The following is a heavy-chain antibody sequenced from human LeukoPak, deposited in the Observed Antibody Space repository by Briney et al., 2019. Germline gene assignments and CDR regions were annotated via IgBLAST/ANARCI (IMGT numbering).Heavy chain of an antibody. J-gene: IGHJ4*02. V-gene: IGHV3-7*01. Sequence: GGSLRLSCAASGFTFSSYWMSWVRQAPGKGLEWVANIKQDGSEKYYVDSVKGRFNISRDNAKNSLYLQMNSLRAEDTAVYYCARDYVGCSSTSCYSGSFDYWGQGTLVTVSS. D-gene: IGHD2-2*01. CDR2: IKQDGSEK. CDR1: GFTFSSYW. CDR3: ARDYVGCSSTSCYSGSFDY.